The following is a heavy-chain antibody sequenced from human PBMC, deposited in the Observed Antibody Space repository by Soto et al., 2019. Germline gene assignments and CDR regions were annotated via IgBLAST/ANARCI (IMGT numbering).Heavy chain of an antibody. J-gene: IGHJ6*01. CDR3: GREPYVSYYGVDV. CDR2: IWYDGSDE. V-gene: IGHV3-33*01. Sequence: QVQLVESGGGVVQPGRSLRLSCAASGFTFSSYGMHWVRQAPGKGLEWVAVIWYDGSDEYYGDSMKGRFRVSRDNSKNTLYLQMDRLRAEDTARYYCGREPYVSYYGVDVW. CDR1: GFTFSSYG. D-gene: IGHD3-10*02.